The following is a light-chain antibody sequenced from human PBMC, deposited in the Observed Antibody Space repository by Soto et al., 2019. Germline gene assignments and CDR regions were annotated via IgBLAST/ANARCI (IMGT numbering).Light chain of an antibody. J-gene: IGKJ4*01. CDR2: LAT. CDR3: MQALQAPFT. V-gene: IGKV2-28*01. Sequence: MTQSQLSLPVTPGEPASISCRSSQSLLQTNGNTYLDWYLQQPGQSPQLLISLATNRASGVPDRFSGSGSGTDFTLKISRVEAQYGEVYYCMQALQAPFTFAGGTKVDI. CDR1: QSLLQTNGNTY.